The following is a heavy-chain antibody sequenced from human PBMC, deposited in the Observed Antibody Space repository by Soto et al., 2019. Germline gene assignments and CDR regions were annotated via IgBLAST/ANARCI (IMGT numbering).Heavy chain of an antibody. V-gene: IGHV5-51*01. CDR2: IYPGDSDT. D-gene: IGHD3-9*01. Sequence: PGESLKISCKGSGYSFTSYWIGWVRQMPGKGLEWMGIIYPGDSDTRYSPSFQGQVTISADKSISTAYLQWSSLKASDTAMYYCARHTYYDILTGPYGMDVWGQGTTVTSP. CDR1: GYSFTSYW. J-gene: IGHJ6*02. CDR3: ARHTYYDILTGPYGMDV.